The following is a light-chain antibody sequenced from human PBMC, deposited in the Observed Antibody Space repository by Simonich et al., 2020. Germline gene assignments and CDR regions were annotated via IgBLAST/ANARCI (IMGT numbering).Light chain of an antibody. Sequence: DIQMTQSPSTLSASVGNRVTITCRASQSISSWLEWYQQKPGKAPKLLIYKASSLESGVPSRFSGSGSGTEFTLTISSLQPDDFATYYCQQYNSYSRTFGQGTKVEIK. CDR3: QQYNSYSRT. CDR1: QSISSW. V-gene: IGKV1-5*03. J-gene: IGKJ1*01. CDR2: KAS.